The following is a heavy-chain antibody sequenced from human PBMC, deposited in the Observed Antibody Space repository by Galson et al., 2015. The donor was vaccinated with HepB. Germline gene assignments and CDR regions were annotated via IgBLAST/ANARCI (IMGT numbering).Heavy chain of an antibody. CDR1: GFSIRSHY. J-gene: IGHJ4*02. Sequence: SLRLSCAASGFSIRSHYMNWVRQAPGKGLEWVSVIHGGNKRYYPDSAKGRFTLSRDDSINTLFLQMNSLRVEDTAVYYCAQLGTGYWGQGTLVTVSS. CDR3: AQLGTGY. CDR2: IHGGNKR. D-gene: IGHD6-13*01. V-gene: IGHV3-53*01.